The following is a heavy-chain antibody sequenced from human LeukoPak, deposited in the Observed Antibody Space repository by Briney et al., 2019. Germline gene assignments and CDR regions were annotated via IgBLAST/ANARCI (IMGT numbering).Heavy chain of an antibody. CDR1: GLIFSSSG. V-gene: IGHV3-30*18. CDR3: AKDLLAVTAPKAYFDF. D-gene: IGHD2-21*02. J-gene: IGHJ4*02. CDR2: ISYDGSEK. Sequence: GGSLRLSCTVSGLIFSSSGIHWVRQAPGKGLVWVAGISYDGSEKYYAESVKGRFTISRDYSKTTVYLQMNSLEIEDTAVYYCAKDLLAVTAPKAYFDFWGQGTLVTVSS.